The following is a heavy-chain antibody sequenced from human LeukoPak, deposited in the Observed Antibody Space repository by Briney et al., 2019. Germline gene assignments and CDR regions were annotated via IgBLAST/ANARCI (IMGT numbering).Heavy chain of an antibody. Sequence: SGVTSSGDWMSXVRETPEKGVEWGAKIKEEGGEENYVESVKGGVTISRDKAKNSLYLQMNSLRAEDTAVYYCAIAAGWELGYWGQGTLVTVSS. CDR1: GVTSSGDW. V-gene: IGHV3-7*01. CDR3: AIAAGWELGY. J-gene: IGHJ4*02. D-gene: IGHD6-25*01. CDR2: IKEEGGEE.